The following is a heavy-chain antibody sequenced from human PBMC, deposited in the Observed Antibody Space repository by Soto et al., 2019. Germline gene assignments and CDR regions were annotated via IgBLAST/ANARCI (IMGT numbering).Heavy chain of an antibody. CDR2: IDPSDSYT. J-gene: IGHJ5*02. V-gene: IGHV5-10-1*01. D-gene: IGHD6-13*01. CDR1: GYSFTSYW. CDR3: AKGYSSSWYWLDP. Sequence: PGESLKISCKGSGYSFTSYWISWVRQMPGKGLEWMGRIDPSDSYTKYSPSFQGHVTMSADKSISTAYLQWSSLRASDTAIYYCAKGYSSSWYWLDPWGQGTLVTGSS.